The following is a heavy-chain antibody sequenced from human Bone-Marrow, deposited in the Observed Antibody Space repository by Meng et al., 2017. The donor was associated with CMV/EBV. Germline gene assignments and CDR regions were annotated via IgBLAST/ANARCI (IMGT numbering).Heavy chain of an antibody. J-gene: IGHJ5*02. CDR3: ARQNYHKWFGELLVELTGNWFDP. Sequence: SETLSLTCAVYGGSFSGYNWSWIRQDPGKGLEWIGDISHSGTTHYNPSLMSRLMISVDTSKNQFSLRLTSVTAADTAVYYCARQNYHKWFGELLVELTGNWFDPWGQGTLVTVSS. V-gene: IGHV4-34*09. CDR2: ISHSGTT. CDR1: GGSFSGYN. D-gene: IGHD3-10*01.